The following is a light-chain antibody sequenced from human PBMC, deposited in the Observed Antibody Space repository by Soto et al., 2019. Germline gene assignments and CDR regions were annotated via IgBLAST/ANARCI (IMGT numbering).Light chain of an antibody. CDR3: QQLDRYPFS. CDR2: SAS. CDR1: LDIRGY. Sequence: DIQLTQSPSFLPASVGDRVTITCRASLDIRGYLAWYQQKPGRVPRLLIYSASTLQSGVPSRFSGSGSGTEFTLTISSLKPEDFASYYCQQLDRYPFSLGGGTKVDIK. V-gene: IGKV1-9*01. J-gene: IGKJ4*01.